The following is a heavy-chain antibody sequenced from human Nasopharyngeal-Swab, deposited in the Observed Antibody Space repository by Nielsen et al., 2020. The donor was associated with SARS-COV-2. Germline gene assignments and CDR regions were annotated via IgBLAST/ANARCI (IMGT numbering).Heavy chain of an antibody. V-gene: IGHV3-53*01. D-gene: IGHD3-16*01. CDR1: GFTVSSNY. Sequence: GGSLRLSCAASGFTVSSNYMNWVRQAPGKGLEWVSGIYSGGSSYYADSVKGRFTISRDNSKNTLYLQMNSLRAEDTAVYYCAKGLLGGFGYWGQGTLVTVSS. CDR2: IYSGGSS. CDR3: AKGLLGGFGY. J-gene: IGHJ4*02.